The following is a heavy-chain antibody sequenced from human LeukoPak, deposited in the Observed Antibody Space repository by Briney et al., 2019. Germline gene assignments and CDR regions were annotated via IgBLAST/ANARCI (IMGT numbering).Heavy chain of an antibody. D-gene: IGHD5-18*01. V-gene: IGHV3-7*01. J-gene: IGHJ4*02. Sequence: GGSLRLSCAASGFTFSSHWMSWVREAPGKGLERVANIKKDVSEKYYVDAVKGRFTISRDNAKTSLYLQMNSLRAEDTAVYYCARDLSGIAGYTYGRGIDYWGQGTLVTVSS. CDR1: GFTFSSHW. CDR2: IKKDVSEK. CDR3: ARDLSGIAGYTYGRGIDY.